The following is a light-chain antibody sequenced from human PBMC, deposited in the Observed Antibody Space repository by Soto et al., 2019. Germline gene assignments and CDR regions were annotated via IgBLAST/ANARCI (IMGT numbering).Light chain of an antibody. V-gene: IGKV4-1*01. J-gene: IGKJ4*01. Sequence: DIVMAQSPDSLAVSLGERATINCKSSQSVLYSSNNKNYLAWYQQKLGQPPKLLIYWASTRESGVPDRFSGSGSGTDFTLTISSLQAEDVAVYYCQQHHSTPLTFGGGTKVDIK. CDR1: QSVLYSSNNKNY. CDR2: WAS. CDR3: QQHHSTPLT.